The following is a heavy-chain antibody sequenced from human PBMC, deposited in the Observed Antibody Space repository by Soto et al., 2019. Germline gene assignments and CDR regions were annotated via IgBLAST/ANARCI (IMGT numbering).Heavy chain of an antibody. CDR2: IIPIVGTA. J-gene: IGHJ4*02. CDR3: ARERVHREVVAATLGLDY. Sequence: QVQLVQSGAEVKKPGSSVKVSCKASGGTFSSYAISWVRQAPGQGLEWMGGIIPIVGTANYAQKFQGRVTITADESTSTAYMELSSLRSEDTAVYYCARERVHREVVAATLGLDYWGQGTLVTVSS. V-gene: IGHV1-69*01. CDR1: GGTFSSYA. D-gene: IGHD2-15*01.